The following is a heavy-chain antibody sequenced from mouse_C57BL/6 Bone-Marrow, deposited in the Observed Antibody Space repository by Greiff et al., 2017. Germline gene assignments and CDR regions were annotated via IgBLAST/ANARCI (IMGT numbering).Heavy chain of an antibody. CDR3: ARDDYDGAWFAY. V-gene: IGHV1-53*01. CDR1: GYTFTSYW. Sequence: QVQLQQPGTELVKPGASVKLSCKASGYTFTSYWMHWVTQRPGQGLEWIGNINPSNGGTNYNEQFKSKATLTVDKSSSTAYMQLSSLTSEDYAVYYCARDDYDGAWFAYWGQGTLVTVSA. J-gene: IGHJ3*01. CDR2: INPSNGGT. D-gene: IGHD2-4*01.